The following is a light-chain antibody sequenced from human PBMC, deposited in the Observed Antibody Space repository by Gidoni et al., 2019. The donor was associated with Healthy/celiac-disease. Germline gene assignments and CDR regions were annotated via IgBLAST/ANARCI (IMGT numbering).Light chain of an antibody. CDR2: DAS. CDR3: QQFNSYP. Sequence: AIQLTQSPSSLSASVGDRVTITCRASQGISSALAWYQQKPGKAPKLLIYDASSLESGVPSRCSGSGSGTDFTLTISSLQPEDFATYYCQQFNSYPFGGGTKVEIK. V-gene: IGKV1-13*02. CDR1: QGISSA. J-gene: IGKJ4*01.